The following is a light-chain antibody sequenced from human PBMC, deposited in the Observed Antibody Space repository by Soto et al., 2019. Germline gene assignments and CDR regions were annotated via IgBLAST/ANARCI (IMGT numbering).Light chain of an antibody. CDR3: QQPGA. CDR2: GAF. J-gene: IGKJ1*01. V-gene: IGKV3-20*01. CDR1: QSVSSSY. Sequence: EIVLTQSPGTLSLSPGERATLSCRASQSVSSSYLAWYQQKPGQAPRLLIYGAFSKATGIPVRFSGSGSGTVFTLTISRLEPEDFTVYYGQQPGAFGQGTKVEIK.